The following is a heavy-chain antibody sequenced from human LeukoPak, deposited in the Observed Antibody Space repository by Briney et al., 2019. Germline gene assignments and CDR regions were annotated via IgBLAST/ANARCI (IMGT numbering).Heavy chain of an antibody. CDR1: GYTFTSYD. J-gene: IGHJ6*03. CDR3: ARGRHSSGWYVSDYYYYYMDV. CDR2: MNPNSGNT. V-gene: IGHV1-8*01. D-gene: IGHD6-19*01. Sequence: ASVKVSCKASGYTFTSYDINWVRQATGQGLEWMGWMNPNSGNTGYAQKFQGRVTMTRNTSISTAYMELSSLRSEDTAVYYCARGRHSSGWYVSDYYYYYMDVWGKGTTVTISS.